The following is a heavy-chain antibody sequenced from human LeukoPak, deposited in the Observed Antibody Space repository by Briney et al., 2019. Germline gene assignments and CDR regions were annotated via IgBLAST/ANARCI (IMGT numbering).Heavy chain of an antibody. D-gene: IGHD3-3*01. CDR2: ISAYNGDT. CDR3: AKAEYYDFWSGPPVGFDP. V-gene: IGHV1-18*01. J-gene: IGHJ5*02. CDR1: GYTFTSYG. Sequence: ASVKVSCKASGYTFTSYGISWVRQAPGQGLEWMGWISAYNGDTNYAQKLQGRVTMTTDTSTSTAYMGLRSLRSDDTAVYYCAKAEYYDFWSGPPVGFDPWGQGTLVTVSS.